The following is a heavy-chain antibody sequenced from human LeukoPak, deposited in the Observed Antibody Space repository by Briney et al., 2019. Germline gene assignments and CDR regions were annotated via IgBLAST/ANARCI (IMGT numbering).Heavy chain of an antibody. J-gene: IGHJ4*02. Sequence: GASVKVSCKVSGYRVSESSMHWVRQAPGKGLEWMGGFDPDDRKTIYAQKFQGRFTMTRNTSISTAYMELSSLRSEDTAVYYCAREGAAGYSSSWGQGTLVTVSS. V-gene: IGHV1-24*01. CDR1: GYRVSESS. D-gene: IGHD6-13*01. CDR3: AREGAAGYSSS. CDR2: FDPDDRKT.